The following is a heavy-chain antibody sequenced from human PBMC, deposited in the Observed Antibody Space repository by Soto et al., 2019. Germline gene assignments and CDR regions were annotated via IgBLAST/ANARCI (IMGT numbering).Heavy chain of an antibody. Sequence: PSETLSLTCTVSGGSISSSSYYWGWIRQPPGKGLEWIGSIYYSGSTYHNPSLKSRVTISIDRSKNQFSLKLSSVTAADTAVYYCARPRGYSYVLPDYWGQGTLVTVSS. CDR3: ARPRGYSYVLPDY. J-gene: IGHJ4*02. D-gene: IGHD5-18*01. CDR2: IYYSGST. V-gene: IGHV4-39*07. CDR1: GGSISSSSYY.